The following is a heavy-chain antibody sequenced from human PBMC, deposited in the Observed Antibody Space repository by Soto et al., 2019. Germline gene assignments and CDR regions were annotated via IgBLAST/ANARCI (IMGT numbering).Heavy chain of an antibody. V-gene: IGHV4-59*08. CDR1: GGSISPYY. D-gene: IGHD2-2*01. CDR2: IYYSGST. CDR3: ARLGEYYQSLDP. J-gene: IGHJ5*02. Sequence: SATLSLTCTVSGGSISPYYWAWIRQPPGKGLEWVGYIYYSGSTSYNPSLKSRVTLSLETSKSQFSLRLSSVTASDTAVYYCARLGEYYQSLDPWGQGTLVTVSS.